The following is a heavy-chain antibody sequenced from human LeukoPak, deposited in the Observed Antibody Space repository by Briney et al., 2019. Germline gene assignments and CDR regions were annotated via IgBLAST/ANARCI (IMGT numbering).Heavy chain of an antibody. V-gene: IGHV4-34*01. CDR2: INHSGST. J-gene: IGHJ4*02. Sequence: SETLSLTCAVYGGSFSGYYWSWIRQPPGKGLEWIGEINHSGSTNYNPSLKSRVTISVDTSKNQFSLKLSSVTAADTAAYYCARLGPMITFGGVIPSWGQGTLVTVSS. CDR1: GGSFSGYY. D-gene: IGHD3-16*02. CDR3: ARLGPMITFGGVIPS.